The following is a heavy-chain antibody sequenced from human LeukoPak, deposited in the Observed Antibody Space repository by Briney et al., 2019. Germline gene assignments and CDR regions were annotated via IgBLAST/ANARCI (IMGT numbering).Heavy chain of an antibody. Sequence: ASVKVSCKASGYTFTSYAMNWVRQAPGQGLEWMGWINTNTGNPTYAQGFTGRFVFSLDTSVSTAYLQISSLKAEDTAVYYCASRSGYYYYYYYYMDVWGKGTTVTVSS. CDR1: GYTFTSYA. J-gene: IGHJ6*03. V-gene: IGHV7-4-1*02. D-gene: IGHD3-22*01. CDR3: ASRSGYYYYYYYYMDV. CDR2: INTNTGNP.